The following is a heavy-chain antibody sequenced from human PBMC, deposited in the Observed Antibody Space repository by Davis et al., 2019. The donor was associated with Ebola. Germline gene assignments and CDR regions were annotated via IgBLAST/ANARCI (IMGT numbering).Heavy chain of an antibody. Sequence: SGPTLVKPTQTVTLTCSFTGFSLKTVGRGVGWIRQPPGKPLEWLGIIYWDDDTRYSPSLKGRLTITSDTSKNEVVLTMANMDPVDTATYYCAHKTSGSYSSPVTPGFDCWGQGTLVSVSS. J-gene: IGHJ4*02. V-gene: IGHV2-5*02. CDR2: IYWDDDT. CDR3: AHKTSGSYSSPVTPGFDC. D-gene: IGHD3-10*01. CDR1: GFSLKTVGRG.